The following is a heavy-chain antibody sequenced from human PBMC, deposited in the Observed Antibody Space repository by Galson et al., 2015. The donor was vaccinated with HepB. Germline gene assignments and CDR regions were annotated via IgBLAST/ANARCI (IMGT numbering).Heavy chain of an antibody. CDR2: IIPIFGTA. V-gene: IGHV1-69*13. CDR3: AGGHDSSGYYKPVSFDY. D-gene: IGHD3-22*01. CDR1: GGTFSSYA. Sequence: SVKVSCKASGGTFSSYAISWVRQAPGQGLEWMGGIIPIFGTANYAQKFQGRVTITADESTSTAYMELSSLRSEDTAVYYCAGGHDSSGYYKPVSFDYWGQGTLVTVSS. J-gene: IGHJ4*02.